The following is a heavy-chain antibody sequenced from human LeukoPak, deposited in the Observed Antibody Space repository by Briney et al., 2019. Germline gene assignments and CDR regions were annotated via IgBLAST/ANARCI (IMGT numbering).Heavy chain of an antibody. CDR2: ISGSGGSS. Sequence: GGSLRLSCAASGFTFGSFALSWVRQTPGKGLEWVSAISGSGGSSYYADSVKGRFTISRDNAKNTLYLQMNSLRAEDTAVYYCARGSSVVALDWGQGTLVTVSS. D-gene: IGHD2-15*01. J-gene: IGHJ4*02. V-gene: IGHV3-23*01. CDR3: ARGSSVVALD. CDR1: GFTFGSFA.